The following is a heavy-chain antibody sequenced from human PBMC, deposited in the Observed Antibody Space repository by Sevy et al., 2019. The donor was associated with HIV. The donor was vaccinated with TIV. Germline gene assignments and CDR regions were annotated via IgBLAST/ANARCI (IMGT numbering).Heavy chain of an antibody. Sequence: GGSLRLSCAASGFPFSSYEMNWVRQAPGKGLEWVSYISSSGTNKDYSDSVRGRFTISRDNAKNSVYLQMNSLRAEDTALYYCARDLPPSATTVAHFDYWGQGTLVTVSS. CDR2: ISSSGTNK. J-gene: IGHJ4*02. V-gene: IGHV3-48*03. CDR1: GFPFSSYE. D-gene: IGHD4-17*01. CDR3: ARDLPPSATTVAHFDY.